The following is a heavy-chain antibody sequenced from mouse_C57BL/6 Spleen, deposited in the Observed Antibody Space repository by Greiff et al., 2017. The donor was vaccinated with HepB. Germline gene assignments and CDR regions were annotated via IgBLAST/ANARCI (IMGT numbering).Heavy chain of an antibody. V-gene: IGHV5-4*01. CDR1: GFTFSSYA. CDR3: ARDRESYGSTHYYAMDY. J-gene: IGHJ4*01. Sequence: DVMLVESGGGLVKPGGSLKLSCAASGFTFSSYAMSWVRQTPEKRLEWVATISDGGSYTYYPDNVKGRFTITRDNAKNNLYLQMRHLKSEDTAMYYCARDRESYGSTHYYAMDYWGQGTSVTVSS. CDR2: ISDGGSYT. D-gene: IGHD1-1*01.